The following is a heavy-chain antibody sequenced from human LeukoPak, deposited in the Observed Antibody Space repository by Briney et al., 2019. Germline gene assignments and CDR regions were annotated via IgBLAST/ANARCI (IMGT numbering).Heavy chain of an antibody. Sequence: ASVKVSCKASGYTFTSYGISWVRQAPGQGLEWMGWISAYNGNTNYAQKLQGRVTMTTDTSTSTAYMELRSLRSDNTAVYYCASIPRERWLQLPFQHWGQGTLVTVSS. V-gene: IGHV1-18*01. D-gene: IGHD5-24*01. CDR3: ASIPRERWLQLPFQH. CDR1: GYTFTSYG. J-gene: IGHJ1*01. CDR2: ISAYNGNT.